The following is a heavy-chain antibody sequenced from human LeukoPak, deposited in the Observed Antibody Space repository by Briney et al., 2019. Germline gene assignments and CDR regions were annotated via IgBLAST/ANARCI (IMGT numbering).Heavy chain of an antibody. CDR3: ASPEGSSTSCYNCFDY. CDR2: INPNSGGT. J-gene: IGHJ4*02. D-gene: IGHD2-2*02. Sequence: ASVKVSCKASGYTFTGYYMHWVRQAPGQGLGWMGWINPNSGGTNYAQKFQGRVTMTRDTSISTAYMELSRLGSDDTAVYYCASPEGSSTSCYNCFDYWGQGTLVTVSS. CDR1: GYTFTGYY. V-gene: IGHV1-2*02.